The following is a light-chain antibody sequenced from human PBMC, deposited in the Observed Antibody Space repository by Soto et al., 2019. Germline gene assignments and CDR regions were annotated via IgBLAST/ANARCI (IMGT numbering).Light chain of an antibody. CDR2: GNT. Sequence: QPVLTQPPSVSGAPGQRVTISCTGSSSNIGSTYDVQWYQQLPGTAPKLLIHGNTDRPSGVPDRFSDSKSGTSASLAITGLQADDEADYYCQSYDDSLSVHYVFGTGTKVTVL. V-gene: IGLV1-40*01. CDR3: QSYDDSLSVHYV. J-gene: IGLJ1*01. CDR1: SSNIGSTYD.